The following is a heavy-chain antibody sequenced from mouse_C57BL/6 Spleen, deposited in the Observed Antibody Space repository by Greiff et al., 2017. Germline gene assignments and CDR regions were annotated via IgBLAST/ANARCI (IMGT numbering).Heavy chain of an antibody. CDR1: GFTFSDYG. V-gene: IGHV5-17*01. CDR2: ISSGSSTI. J-gene: IGHJ4*01. Sequence: DVQLVESGGGLVKPGGSLKLSCAASGFTFSDYGMHWVRQAPEKGLEWVAYISSGSSTIYYADTVKGRFTISRDNAKNTLFLQMTSLRSEDTAMYYCARPGSNYEDAMDYWGQGTSVTVSS. D-gene: IGHD2-5*01. CDR3: ARPGSNYEDAMDY.